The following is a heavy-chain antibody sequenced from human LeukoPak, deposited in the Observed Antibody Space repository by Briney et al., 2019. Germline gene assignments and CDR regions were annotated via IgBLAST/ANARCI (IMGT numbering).Heavy chain of an antibody. V-gene: IGHV4-4*09. CDR1: GGSISSYY. Sequence: SETLPLTCTVSGGSISSYYWSWIRQPPGKGLEWIGYIYTSGSTNYNPSLKSRVTISVDTSKNQFSLKLSSVTAADTAVYYCARQEEQLHFDYWGQGTLVTVSS. J-gene: IGHJ4*02. CDR2: IYTSGST. D-gene: IGHD6-6*01. CDR3: ARQEEQLHFDY.